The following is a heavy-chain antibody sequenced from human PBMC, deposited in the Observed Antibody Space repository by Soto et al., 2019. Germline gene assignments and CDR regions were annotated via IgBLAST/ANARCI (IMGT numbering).Heavy chain of an antibody. Sequence: GGSLRLSFPASGFTFSSNYMSWFRQAPGKGLEWVSVIYSGGSTYYADSVKGGFTISRHNSKNTLYLHMNSLRAEDTALYYCARRGYFDSDFWSSYYDNWGQGTLVTVSS. D-gene: IGHD3-3*01. CDR2: IYSGGST. V-gene: IGHV3-53*04. CDR3: ARRGYFDSDFWSSYYDN. CDR1: GFTFSSNY. J-gene: IGHJ4*02.